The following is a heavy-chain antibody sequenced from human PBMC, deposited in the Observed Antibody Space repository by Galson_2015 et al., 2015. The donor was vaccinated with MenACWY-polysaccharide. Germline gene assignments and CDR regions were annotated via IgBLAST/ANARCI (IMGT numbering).Heavy chain of an antibody. CDR1: GYTFTSYY. Sequence: SVKVSCKASGYTFTSYYMHWVRQAPGQGLEWMGIINPSGGSTSYAQKFQGRVTMTRDTSTSTAYMELSSLRSEDTAVYYCARDQDIVVVPAATLGYYYGMDVWGQGTTVTVSS. CDR3: ARDQDIVVVPAATLGYYYGMDV. J-gene: IGHJ6*02. V-gene: IGHV1-46*01. D-gene: IGHD2-2*01. CDR2: INPSGGST.